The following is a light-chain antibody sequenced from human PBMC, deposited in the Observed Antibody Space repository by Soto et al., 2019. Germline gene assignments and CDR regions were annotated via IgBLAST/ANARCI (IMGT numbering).Light chain of an antibody. J-gene: IGLJ2*01. CDR1: SSDVGGYNY. Sequence: QSVLTQPASVSGSPGQSITIYCTGTSSDVGGYNYVSWYQQYPGKAPKLIIYDVNNRPLGVSNRFSGSKSGDTASLSVSGLQAEDEADYYCSSYTSSSTLAFGGGTKLTVL. CDR3: SSYTSSSTLA. V-gene: IGLV2-14*01. CDR2: DVN.